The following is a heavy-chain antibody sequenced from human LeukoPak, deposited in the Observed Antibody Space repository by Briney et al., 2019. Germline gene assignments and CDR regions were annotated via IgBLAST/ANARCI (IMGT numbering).Heavy chain of an antibody. V-gene: IGHV3-21*01. CDR1: GFTFSSYS. J-gene: IGHJ4*02. CDR3: ASWAATYYYDSSGIPPDY. Sequence: GGSLRLSCAASGFTFSSYSMNWVRQAPGEGLEWVSSISSCISYIYYADSVKGRFTISRDNAKNSLYLQMNSLRAEDTAVYYCASWAATYYYDSSGIPPDYWGQGTLVTVSS. D-gene: IGHD3-22*01. CDR2: ISSCISYI.